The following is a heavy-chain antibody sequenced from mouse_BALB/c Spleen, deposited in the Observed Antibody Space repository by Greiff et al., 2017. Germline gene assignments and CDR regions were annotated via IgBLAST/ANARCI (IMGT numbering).Heavy chain of an antibody. CDR2: ISDGGSYT. Sequence: VQLVESGGGLVKPGGSLKLSCAASGFTFSDYYMYWVRQTPEKRLEWVATISDGGSYTYYPDSVKGRFTISRDNAKNNLYLQMSSLKSEDTAMYYCAREEARLLRIYYAMDYWGQGTSVTVSS. CDR1: GFTFSDYY. CDR3: AREEARLLRIYYAMDY. D-gene: IGHD2-3*01. V-gene: IGHV5-4*02. J-gene: IGHJ4*01.